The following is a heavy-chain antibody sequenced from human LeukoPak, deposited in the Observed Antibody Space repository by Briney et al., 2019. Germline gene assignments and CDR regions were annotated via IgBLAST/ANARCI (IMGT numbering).Heavy chain of an antibody. V-gene: IGHV3-23*01. Sequence: GGSLRLSCAASGFAFSSFAMGWVRQSPGKGLEWLSTINGGGDTTFYSDSVKGRFTISRDNSKNTLYLHMDSLRPDDTATYYCTKELHVAVAVADYYYFYMDVWGRGTAVTVSS. CDR3: TKELHVAVAVADYYYFYMDV. CDR2: INGGGDTT. D-gene: IGHD6-19*01. J-gene: IGHJ6*03. CDR1: GFAFSSFA.